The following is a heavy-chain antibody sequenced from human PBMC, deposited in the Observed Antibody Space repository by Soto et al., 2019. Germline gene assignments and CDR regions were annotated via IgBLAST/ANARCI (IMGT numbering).Heavy chain of an antibody. CDR2: IYIGGST. Sequence: GGSLRLSCAASGFTVSSNYMSWVRQAPGKGLEWVSVIYIGGSTYYAHYVTGRFTISSDNSKNTLYLQMNSLRAEDGAVYYCARSSNSIAAAGTGFDYWGQGTLVTVSS. D-gene: IGHD6-13*01. V-gene: IGHV3-53*01. J-gene: IGHJ4*02. CDR3: ARSSNSIAAAGTGFDY. CDR1: GFTVSSNY.